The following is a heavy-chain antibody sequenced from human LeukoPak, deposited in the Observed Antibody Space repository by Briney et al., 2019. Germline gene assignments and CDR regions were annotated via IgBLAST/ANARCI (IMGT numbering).Heavy chain of an antibody. D-gene: IGHD3-9*01. CDR2: ISWNSGSI. CDR1: GFTFDDYA. J-gene: IGHJ3*02. Sequence: GGSLRLSCAASGFTFDDYAMHWVRQAPGKGLEWVSGISWNSGSIGYADSVKGRFTISRDNAKNSLYLQMNSLRAEDTALYYCAKDSTYDILTGFRQHAFDIWGQGTMVTVSS. CDR3: AKDSTYDILTGFRQHAFDI. V-gene: IGHV3-9*01.